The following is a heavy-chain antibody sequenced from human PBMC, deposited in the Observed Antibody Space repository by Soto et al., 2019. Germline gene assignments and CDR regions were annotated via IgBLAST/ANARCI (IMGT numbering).Heavy chain of an antibody. CDR3: ARGWLTHRY. D-gene: IGHD6-19*01. CDR1: GFTFSSYW. Sequence: EVQLVASGGGLVQPGGSLRLSCAASGFTFSSYWMTWVRQAPGKGLEWVANIKQDGSEKYYVDSVKGRFTISRDNAKNSLYLQMSSLRVEDTAIYYCARGWLTHRYWGQGTLVTVSS. V-gene: IGHV3-7*01. J-gene: IGHJ4*02. CDR2: IKQDGSEK.